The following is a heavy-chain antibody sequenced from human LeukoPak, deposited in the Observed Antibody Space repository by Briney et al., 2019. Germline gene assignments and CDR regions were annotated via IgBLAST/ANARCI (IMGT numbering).Heavy chain of an antibody. Sequence: SWGSLRLSCAASGFTFSNAWMSWVRQAPGKGLEWIGRIKSKTDGGTTDYAAPVKGRFTISRDDSTDTLYLQLNSLKTEDTAIYYCTTDPRNGYYFDYWGQGTLGTVSS. CDR3: TTDPRNGYYFDY. J-gene: IGHJ4*02. CDR1: GFTFSNAW. V-gene: IGHV3-15*01. D-gene: IGHD1-1*01. CDR2: IKSKTDGGTT.